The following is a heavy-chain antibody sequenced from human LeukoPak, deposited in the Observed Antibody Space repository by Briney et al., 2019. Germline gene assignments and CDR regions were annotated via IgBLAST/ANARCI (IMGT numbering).Heavy chain of an antibody. V-gene: IGHV6-1*01. D-gene: IGHD5-18*01. CDR2: IYYRSKWYN. CDR3: ARGNRYTYGSYYFDY. J-gene: IGHJ4*02. Sequence: SQTLSLTCAISGDSISSNSAAWNWIRQSPSRGLEWLGRIYYRSKWYNDYAESVKSRITVNPDTSKNQFSLQLNSVTPEDTAVYFCARGNRYTYGSYYFDYWGQGTLVTVSS. CDR1: GDSISSNSAA.